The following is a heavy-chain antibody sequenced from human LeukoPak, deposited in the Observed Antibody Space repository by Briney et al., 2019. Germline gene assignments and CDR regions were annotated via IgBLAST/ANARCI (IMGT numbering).Heavy chain of an antibody. CDR1: GFTFSSYA. V-gene: IGHV3-30-3*01. D-gene: IGHD3-16*01. CDR3: ARVTFGEMAGGGY. CDR2: ISYDGSNK. J-gene: IGHJ4*02. Sequence: GGSLRLSCAASGFTFSSYAMHWVRQAPGKGLEWVAVISYDGSNKYYADSVKGRFTISRGNSKNTLYLQMNSLRAEDTAVYYCARVTFGEMAGGGYWGQGTLVTVSS.